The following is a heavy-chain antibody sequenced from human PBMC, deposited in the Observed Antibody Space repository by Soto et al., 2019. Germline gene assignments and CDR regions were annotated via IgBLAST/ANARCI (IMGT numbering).Heavy chain of an antibody. CDR2: IYYSGST. CDR1: GGSISSYY. D-gene: IGHD3-9*01. J-gene: IGHJ5*02. Sequence: SETLSLTCTVSGGSISSYYWIWIRQPPGKGLEWIGYIYYSGSTNYNPSLKSRVTISVDTSKNQFSLKLSSVTAADTAVYYCARARQYYDILTGYYSYWFDPWGQGTLVTVSS. CDR3: ARARQYYDILTGYYSYWFDP. V-gene: IGHV4-59*01.